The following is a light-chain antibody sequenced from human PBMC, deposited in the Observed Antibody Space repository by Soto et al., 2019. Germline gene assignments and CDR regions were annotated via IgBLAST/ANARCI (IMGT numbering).Light chain of an antibody. J-gene: IGKJ4*01. CDR3: QHYGSFVLN. V-gene: IGKV3-20*01. CDR2: GAS. CDR1: QSVSSTY. Sequence: EIVLTQSPGTLSLSPGERATLSCRASQSVSSTYLAWYQQKPGQAPRLLIYGASSRATGIPDRFSGSGSGTGFTLTISRLAPDDFAAYYCQHYGSFVLNCGGGTKVEIK.